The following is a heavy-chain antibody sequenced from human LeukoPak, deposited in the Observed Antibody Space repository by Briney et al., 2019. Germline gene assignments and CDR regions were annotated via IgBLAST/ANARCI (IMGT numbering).Heavy chain of an antibody. D-gene: IGHD3-3*01. CDR3: ARGRFLRF. CDR1: GGSFSGYY. V-gene: IGHV4-34*01. J-gene: IGHJ4*02. Sequence: NPSGTLSLTCAVYGGSFSGYYWSWIRQPPGKGLEWIGEINHSGSTNYNPSLKSRVTISVDTSKNQFSLKLSSVTAADTAVYYCARGRFLRFWGQGTLVTVSS. CDR2: INHSGST.